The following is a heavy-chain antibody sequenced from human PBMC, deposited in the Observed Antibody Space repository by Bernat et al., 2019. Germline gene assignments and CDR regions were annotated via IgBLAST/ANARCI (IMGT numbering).Heavy chain of an antibody. CDR1: GDTFSSYT. D-gene: IGHD2-2*01. Sequence: QVQLVQSGAEVKKPGSSVKVSCKASGDTFSSYTISWVRQAPGQGLEWMGRIIPILGIANYAQKFQGRVTITADKSTSTAYMELSSLRSEDTAVYYCARDFGSTINQEFDPWGQGTLVTVSS. CDR3: ARDFGSTINQEFDP. J-gene: IGHJ5*02. CDR2: IIPILGIA. V-gene: IGHV1-69*08.